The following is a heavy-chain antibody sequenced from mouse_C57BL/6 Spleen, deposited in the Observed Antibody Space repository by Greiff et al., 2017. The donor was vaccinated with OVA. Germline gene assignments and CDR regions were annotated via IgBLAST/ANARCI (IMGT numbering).Heavy chain of an antibody. Sequence: EVQRVESGGDLVKPGGSLKLSCAASGFTFSSYGMSWVRQTPDKRLEWVATISSGGSYTYYPDSVKGRFTISRDNAKNTLYLQMSSLKSEDTAMYYCARHPPYGSSLYYFDYWGQGTTLTVSS. CDR2: ISSGGSYT. D-gene: IGHD1-1*01. V-gene: IGHV5-6*01. CDR3: ARHPPYGSSLYYFDY. J-gene: IGHJ2*01. CDR1: GFTFSSYG.